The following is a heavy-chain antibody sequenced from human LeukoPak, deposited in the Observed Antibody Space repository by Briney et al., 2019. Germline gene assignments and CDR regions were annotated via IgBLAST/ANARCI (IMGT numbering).Heavy chain of an antibody. V-gene: IGHV4-34*01. CDR3: ARGPHYDILTGYYNPGDFDY. CDR2: INHSGST. Sequence: KASETLSLTCTVSGGSISSGGYYWSWIRQPPGKGLEWIGEINHSGSTNYNPSLKSRVTISVDTSKNQFSLKLSSVTAADTAVYYCARGPHYDILTGYYNPGDFDYWGQGTLVTVSS. J-gene: IGHJ4*02. CDR1: GGSISSGGYY. D-gene: IGHD3-9*01.